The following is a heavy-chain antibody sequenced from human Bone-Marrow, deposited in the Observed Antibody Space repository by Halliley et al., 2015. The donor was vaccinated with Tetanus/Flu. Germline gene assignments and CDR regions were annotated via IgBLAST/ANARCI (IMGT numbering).Heavy chain of an antibody. V-gene: IGHV4-34*01. CDR2: IIPYGNI. CDR3: ARGHRVSNGWGTYYNYGMDA. J-gene: IGHJ6*02. Sequence: TLSLTCAVYGGSFGDSGYYWNWCRQPPAKGLEWIGEIIPYGNINYNQSLQSRVTISVDTSKNQFSLKLSSVSAADTAVYYCARGHRVSNGWGTYYNYGMDAWGQGTAVSVSS. CDR1: GGSFGDSGYY. D-gene: IGHD6-19*01.